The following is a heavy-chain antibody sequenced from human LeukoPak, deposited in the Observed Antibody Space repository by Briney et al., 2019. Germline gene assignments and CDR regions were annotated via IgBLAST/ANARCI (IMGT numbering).Heavy chain of an antibody. J-gene: IGHJ3*02. CDR2: ISSGSTYI. Sequence: PGGSLRLSCAASGFTFRSYTMNWVRQAPGKGLEWVSSISSGSTYIYSADTVQGRFTISRDNAKNPLYLQMNRLRAEDTAVYYCAAHYYDSSGWLGPFDIWGQGTMVTVSS. D-gene: IGHD3-22*01. CDR3: AAHYYDSSGWLGPFDI. CDR1: GFTFRSYT. V-gene: IGHV3-21*01.